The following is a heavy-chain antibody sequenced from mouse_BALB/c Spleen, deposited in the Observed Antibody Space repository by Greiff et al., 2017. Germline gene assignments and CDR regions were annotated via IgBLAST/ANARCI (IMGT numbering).Heavy chain of an antibody. CDR3: AKTSEGY. V-gene: IGHV14-3*02. J-gene: IGHJ2*01. CDR2: IDPANGNT. CDR1: GFNIKDTY. Sequence: EVKVEESGAELVKPGASVKLSCTASGFNIKDTYMHWVKQRPEQGLEWIGRIDPANGNTKYDPKFQGKATITADTSSNTAYLQLSSLTSEDTAVYYCAKTSEGYWGQGTTLTVSS.